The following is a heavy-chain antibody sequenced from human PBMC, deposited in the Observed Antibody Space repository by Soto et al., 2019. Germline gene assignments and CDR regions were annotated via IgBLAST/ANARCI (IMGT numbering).Heavy chain of an antibody. CDR2: ISSSSTYI. CDR1: GFTFSTYN. Sequence: PGGSLRLSCAASGFTFSTYNMNWVRQAPGEGLEWVSSISSSSTYIYYADSVKGRFTISRDNAKNSLYLQMNSLRVEDTAVYYCARALSGSYPDAFDMWGQGTMVTVSS. V-gene: IGHV3-21*01. D-gene: IGHD3-10*01. J-gene: IGHJ3*02. CDR3: ARALSGSYPDAFDM.